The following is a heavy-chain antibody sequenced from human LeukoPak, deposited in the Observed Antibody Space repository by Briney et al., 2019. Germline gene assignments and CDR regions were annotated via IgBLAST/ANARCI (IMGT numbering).Heavy chain of an antibody. CDR3: ARGGRVSWFDP. J-gene: IGHJ5*02. V-gene: IGHV4-34*01. CDR2: INHGGST. CDR1: GGSFRDYY. Sequence: PSETLSLTCAVYGGSFRDYYWTWIRQPPGKGLEWIGEINHGGSTNYNPSLKSRVTISVDTSKNQFSLNVSSVTAADTAVYYCARGGRVSWFDPWGQGTLVTASP. D-gene: IGHD3-16*01.